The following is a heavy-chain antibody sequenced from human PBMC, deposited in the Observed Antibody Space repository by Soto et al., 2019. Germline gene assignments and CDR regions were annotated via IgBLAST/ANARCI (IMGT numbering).Heavy chain of an antibody. D-gene: IGHD4-17*01. CDR1: GGSISSYY. Sequence: SETLSLTCTVSGGSISSYYWSWIRQPPGKGLEWIGYIYYSGSTNYNPSLKSRVTISVDTSKNQFSLKLSSVTAADTAVYYCARYGNDPTSIIFDYWGQGTLVTVSS. J-gene: IGHJ4*02. V-gene: IGHV4-59*01. CDR2: IYYSGST. CDR3: ARYGNDPTSIIFDY.